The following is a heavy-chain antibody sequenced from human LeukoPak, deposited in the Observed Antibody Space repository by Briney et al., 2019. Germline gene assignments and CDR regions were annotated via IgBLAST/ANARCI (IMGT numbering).Heavy chain of an antibody. J-gene: IGHJ3*02. CDR3: ARGGSSWDFAFDI. Sequence: GGSLRLSCAASRFIFSSYAMHWVRQAPGKGLEWVAVLSYDGSDKYYADSAKGRFTISRDNSRNTLYLQMNSLRTEDTAMYYCARGGSSWDFAFDIWGQGTMVTVSS. D-gene: IGHD6-13*01. CDR1: RFIFSSYA. V-gene: IGHV3-30*04. CDR2: LSYDGSDK.